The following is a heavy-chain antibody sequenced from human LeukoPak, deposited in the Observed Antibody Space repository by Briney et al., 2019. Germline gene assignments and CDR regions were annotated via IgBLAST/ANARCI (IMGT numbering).Heavy chain of an antibody. CDR2: IIPILGIA. CDR3: ARGDVVVVAASMPSGYYYGMDV. V-gene: IGHV1-69*04. J-gene: IGHJ6*02. D-gene: IGHD2-15*01. Sequence: ASVKVSCKASGGTFSSYAISWVRQAPGQGLEWMGRIIPILGIANYAQKFQGRATITADKSTSTAYMELSSLRSEDTAVYYCARGDVVVVAASMPSGYYYGMDVWGQGTTVTVSS. CDR1: GGTFSSYA.